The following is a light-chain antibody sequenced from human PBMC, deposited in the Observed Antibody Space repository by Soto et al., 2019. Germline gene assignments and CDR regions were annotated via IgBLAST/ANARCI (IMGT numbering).Light chain of an antibody. Sequence: EIVLTQSPATLSFSPGERATLSCKASQSVSSYLAWYQQKPGQAPRLLIYDASNRATGIPARFSGSGSGTDFTLTISSLETEDFAVYYCQQRSNWPSITFGQGTRLEIK. V-gene: IGKV3-11*01. CDR3: QQRSNWPSIT. CDR2: DAS. CDR1: QSVSSY. J-gene: IGKJ5*01.